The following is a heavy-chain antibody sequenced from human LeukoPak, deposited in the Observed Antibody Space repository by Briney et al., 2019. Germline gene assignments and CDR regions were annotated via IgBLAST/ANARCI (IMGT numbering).Heavy chain of an antibody. Sequence: GGSLRLSCAASGFFFSNYAMSWVRQGPGKGLEWDSSITGNSDGTYYTDSVKGRFTISRDNSKNRLYLQMNSLRADDTALYYCAKDLEDYDFWSDYYNTFDYWGQGTLVTVSS. V-gene: IGHV3-23*01. CDR3: AKDLEDYDFWSDYYNTFDY. D-gene: IGHD3-3*01. CDR1: GFFFSNYA. J-gene: IGHJ4*02. CDR2: ITGNSDGT.